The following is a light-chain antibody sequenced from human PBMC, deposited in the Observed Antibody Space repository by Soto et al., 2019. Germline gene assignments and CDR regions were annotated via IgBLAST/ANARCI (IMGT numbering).Light chain of an antibody. CDR1: NIGDHS. J-gene: IGLJ3*02. CDR3: QVWDSSSDHWV. V-gene: IGLV3-21*02. Sequence: SYELTQPPSVSVAPGQTARITCGGDNIGDHSVHWYQQQPGQAPVLVVSDDSDRPSGISERISGSNSGYTATLTISRVEDGDEADYHCQVWDSSSDHWVFGGGTKVTVL. CDR2: DDS.